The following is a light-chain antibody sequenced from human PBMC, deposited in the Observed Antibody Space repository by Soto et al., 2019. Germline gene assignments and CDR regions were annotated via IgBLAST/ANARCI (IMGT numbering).Light chain of an antibody. CDR3: HQYHSYWT. Sequence: DIQMTQAPSTLSGSVGDRVTITCRASQNIRSRLAWFQQKPGKAPKLLIYDASSLESGVPQRFSGSGSGTEFTLTTSSLQTDAFSTYYCHQYHSYWTLGQGTKVDIK. CDR2: DAS. J-gene: IGKJ1*01. V-gene: IGKV1-5*01. CDR1: QNIRSR.